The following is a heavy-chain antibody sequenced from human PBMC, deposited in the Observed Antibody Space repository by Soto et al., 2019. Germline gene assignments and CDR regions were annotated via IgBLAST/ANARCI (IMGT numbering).Heavy chain of an antibody. CDR3: ARDRITGLFDY. V-gene: IGHV4-30-2*01. CDR2: INHSGST. Sequence: SETLSLTCAVSGGSISSCGYTWIWLRQPPGKGLEWIGDINHSGSTNYNPSLKSRVTISVDTSKNQFSLKLTSVTAADTAVYYCARDRITGLFDYWGQGTLVTVSS. CDR1: GGSISSCGYT. D-gene: IGHD2-8*02. J-gene: IGHJ4*02.